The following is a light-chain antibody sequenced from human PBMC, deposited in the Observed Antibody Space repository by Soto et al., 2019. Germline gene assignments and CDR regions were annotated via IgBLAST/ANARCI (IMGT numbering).Light chain of an antibody. Sequence: QSALTQPASVSGSPGQSITISCTGTSSDVGDYNYVSWYQQVPGKATKVMIYEVSNRPSGVSNRFSGSKSGITASLTISGLQAEDEADYYCSSYPRSSTYFFGTGTKLTVL. CDR2: EVS. J-gene: IGLJ1*01. CDR1: SSDVGDYNY. V-gene: IGLV2-14*01. CDR3: SSYPRSSTYF.